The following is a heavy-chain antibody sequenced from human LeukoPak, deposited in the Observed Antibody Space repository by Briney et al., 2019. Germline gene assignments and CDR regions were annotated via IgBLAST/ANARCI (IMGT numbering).Heavy chain of an antibody. Sequence: SETLSLTCAVYGGSFSGYYWGWVRQPPGKGLEWIGTVYHTGTTYYNPSLRSRVTISVETSKNQFSLKVNSMTAADTAVYYCARVPGVYYDRLTGYGSGWFDPWGQGTLVSVSS. D-gene: IGHD3-9*01. CDR1: GGSFSGYY. CDR2: VYHTGTT. J-gene: IGHJ5*02. V-gene: IGHV4-38-2*01. CDR3: ARVPGVYYDRLTGYGSGWFDP.